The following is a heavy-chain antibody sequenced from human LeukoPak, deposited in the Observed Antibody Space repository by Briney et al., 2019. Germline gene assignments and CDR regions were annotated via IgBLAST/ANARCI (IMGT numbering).Heavy chain of an antibody. J-gene: IGHJ4*02. CDR1: GGSISSGSYY. CDR2: IYASGST. CDR3: ASGEYYYDSSGYSTWDY. V-gene: IGHV4-61*02. D-gene: IGHD3-22*01. Sequence: SETLSLTCTVSGGSISSGSYYWIWMRQPAGKGLEWIGRIYASGSTNYNPSLKSRVTISVDTSKNQFSLKLSSVTAADTAVYYCASGEYYYDSSGYSTWDYWGQGTLVTVSS.